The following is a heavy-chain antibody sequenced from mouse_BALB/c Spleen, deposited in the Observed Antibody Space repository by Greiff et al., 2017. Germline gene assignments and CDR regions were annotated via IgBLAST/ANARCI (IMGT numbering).Heavy chain of an antibody. J-gene: IGHJ4*01. Sequence: EVKLQESGPSLVKPSQTLSLTCSVTGDSITSGYWNWIRKFPGNKLEYMGYISYSGSTYYNPSLKSRISITRDTSKNQYYLQLNSVTTEDTATYYCARSGGWDVYAMDYWGQGTSVTVSS. V-gene: IGHV3-8*02. D-gene: IGHD4-1*01. CDR3: ARSGGWDVYAMDY. CDR1: GDSITSGY. CDR2: ISYSGST.